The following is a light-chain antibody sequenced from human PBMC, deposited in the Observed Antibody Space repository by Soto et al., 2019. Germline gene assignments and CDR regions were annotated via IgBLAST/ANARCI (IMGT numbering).Light chain of an antibody. CDR3: QQSFSTTWT. J-gene: IGKJ1*01. CDR2: AAS. CDR1: QTILTY. V-gene: IGKV1-39*01. Sequence: DIQMTQSPSSLSASVGDRVTITFRASQTILTYLNWYQQKPGQAPKLLIYAASSLQSGVPSRFSGGGSATDFTLTISSLQPEDFATYYCQQSFSTTWTFGHGTKVDIK.